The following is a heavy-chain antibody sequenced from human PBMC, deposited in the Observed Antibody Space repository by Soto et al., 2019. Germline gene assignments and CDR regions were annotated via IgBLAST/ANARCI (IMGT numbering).Heavy chain of an antibody. CDR3: ARTTGYCSGGSCYLGIIYYYNYYMDV. V-gene: IGHV1-8*01. D-gene: IGHD2-15*01. CDR1: GYTFTSYD. Sequence: QVQLVQSGAEVKKPGASVKVSCKASGYTFTSYDINWVRQATGQGLEWMGWVNPNSGNIGYAQKFQGRVTMTRNTSISTAYMELSSLRFEDTAVYYCARTTGYCSGGSCYLGIIYYYNYYMDVWGKGTTVTVSS. J-gene: IGHJ6*03. CDR2: VNPNSGNI.